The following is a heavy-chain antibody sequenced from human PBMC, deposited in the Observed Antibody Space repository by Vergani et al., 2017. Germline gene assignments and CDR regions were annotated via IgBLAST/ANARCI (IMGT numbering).Heavy chain of an antibody. D-gene: IGHD5-18*01. J-gene: IGHJ4*02. V-gene: IGHV5-51*01. CDR2: IYPADSDT. Sequence: EVQLVQSGAEVKKPGESLKISCKCSGYSFTSYWIVWVRQMPGKGLEWMVIIYPADSDTRYSPSFQGQVTISADKSISTAYLQWSSLKASDTAMYYCARHRVYSYGDFDYWGPGTLVTVSS. CDR1: GYSFTSYW. CDR3: ARHRVYSYGDFDY.